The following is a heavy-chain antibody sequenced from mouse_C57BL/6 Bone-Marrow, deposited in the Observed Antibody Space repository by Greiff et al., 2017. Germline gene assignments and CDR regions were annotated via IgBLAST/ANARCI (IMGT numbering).Heavy chain of an antibody. CDR1: GYSFTGYY. V-gene: IGHV1-26*01. Sequence: VRLQQSGPDLVKPGASVKISCKASGYSFTGYYMHWVKQSHGKSLEWIGRVNPNNGGSSYNPKLEGQAILTVDKSSRTAYVELRSLTSEDSAVYYCARLSGYYDWYFDVWGAGTTVTVSS. J-gene: IGHJ1*01. CDR3: ARLSGYYDWYFDV. CDR2: VNPNNGGS. D-gene: IGHD2-3*01.